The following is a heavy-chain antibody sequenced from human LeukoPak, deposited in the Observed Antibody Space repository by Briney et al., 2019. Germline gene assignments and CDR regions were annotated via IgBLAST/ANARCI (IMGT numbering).Heavy chain of an antibody. CDR2: INHSGST. V-gene: IGHV4-34*01. J-gene: IGHJ2*01. CDR1: GGSFSGYY. D-gene: IGHD4-17*01. Sequence: SETLSLTCAVYGGSFSGYYWSWIRQPPGKGLEWIGEINHSGSTNYNPSLKSRVTISVDTSKNQFSLKLSSVTAADTAVYYCAREREDPDYGGYGYWYFDLWGRGTLVTVSS. CDR3: AREREDPDYGGYGYWYFDL.